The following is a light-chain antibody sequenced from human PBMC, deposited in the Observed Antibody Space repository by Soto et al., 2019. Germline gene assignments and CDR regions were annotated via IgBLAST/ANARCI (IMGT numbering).Light chain of an antibody. Sequence: EIVLTQSPGTLSLSPGERATLSYRASQSVSSSYLAWYQQKPGQAPRLLIYGASSRATGIPDRFSGSGSGPDFTLTISRLEPVDFAVYYCQQYGSSLRTFGQGTKVEIK. CDR2: GAS. CDR3: QQYGSSLRT. CDR1: QSVSSSY. J-gene: IGKJ1*01. V-gene: IGKV3-20*01.